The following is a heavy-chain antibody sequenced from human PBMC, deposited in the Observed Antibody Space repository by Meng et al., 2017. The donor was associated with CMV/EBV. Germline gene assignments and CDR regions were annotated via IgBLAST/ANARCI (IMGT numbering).Heavy chain of an antibody. CDR1: VGSISSYY. J-gene: IGHJ4*02. V-gene: IGHV4-4*07. CDR3: AREMPIAAAGCFYS. D-gene: IGHD6-13*01. Sequence: QVSLQEAGPGLVKPSVPLTLTGTVSVGSISSYYGSWIRQPAGNGLEWIGRIYTRGSTNYNPSLKSRVTMSVDTSKNQFSLKLSSVTAADTAVYYCAREMPIAAAGCFYSWGQGTLVTVPS. CDR2: IYTRGST.